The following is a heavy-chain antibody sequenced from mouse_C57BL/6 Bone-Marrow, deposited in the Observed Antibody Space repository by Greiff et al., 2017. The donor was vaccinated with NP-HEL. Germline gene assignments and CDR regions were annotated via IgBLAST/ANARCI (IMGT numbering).Heavy chain of an antibody. Sequence: DVKLVESGGGLVKPGGSLKLSCAASGFTFSSYAMSWVRQTPEKRLEWVATISDGGSYTYYPDNVKGRFTISRDNVKNNLYLQMSHLKSEDTAMYYCARERLRLGYYFDYWGQGTTLTVSS. V-gene: IGHV5-4*01. D-gene: IGHD2-2*01. CDR1: GFTFSSYA. J-gene: IGHJ2*01. CDR2: ISDGGSYT. CDR3: ARERLRLGYYFDY.